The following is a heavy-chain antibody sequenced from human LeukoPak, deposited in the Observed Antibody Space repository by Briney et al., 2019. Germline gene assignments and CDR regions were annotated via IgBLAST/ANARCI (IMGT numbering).Heavy chain of an antibody. CDR3: ARAPGGPFNLN. CDR2: ISSSGNTI. CDR1: GFTFSNYE. Sequence: PGGSLRLSCAASGFTFSNYEMNWVRQAPGKGLEWVSYISSSGNTIYYADSVKGRFTISRDNAKNTLYLQMNSLRAEDTAVYYCARAPGGPFNLNWGQGTLVTVSS. V-gene: IGHV3-48*03. J-gene: IGHJ4*02. D-gene: IGHD3-16*01.